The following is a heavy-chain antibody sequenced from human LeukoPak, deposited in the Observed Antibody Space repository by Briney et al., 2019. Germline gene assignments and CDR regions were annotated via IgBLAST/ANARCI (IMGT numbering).Heavy chain of an antibody. CDR1: GYTFTSYS. Sequence: ASVKVSCKASGYTFTSYSINWVRQAPGQGLEWMGWMNPNSGGSGPAQKFQGRVTMTWNTPTSTAYMELSSLTSDDTAVYYCAREVRRGTYDYWGQGTLVTVTP. V-gene: IGHV1-8*01. J-gene: IGHJ4*02. D-gene: IGHD3-16*01. CDR3: AREVRRGTYDY. CDR2: MNPNSGGS.